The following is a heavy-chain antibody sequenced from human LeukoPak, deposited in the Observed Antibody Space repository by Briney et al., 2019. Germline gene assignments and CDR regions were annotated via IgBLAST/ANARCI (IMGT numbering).Heavy chain of an antibody. CDR1: GFTYSHNG. V-gene: IGHV3-33*05. Sequence: GGSLRLSCVASGFTYSHNGMHWVRQAPGKGLEWVAFIQYDGNTIFYADSVKGRFTISRDNSKNTLYLQMNSLRAEDTAVYYCARLEQWLAIYYYYYYMDVWGKGTTVTVSS. CDR2: IQYDGNTI. CDR3: ARLEQWLAIYYYYYYMDV. D-gene: IGHD6-19*01. J-gene: IGHJ6*03.